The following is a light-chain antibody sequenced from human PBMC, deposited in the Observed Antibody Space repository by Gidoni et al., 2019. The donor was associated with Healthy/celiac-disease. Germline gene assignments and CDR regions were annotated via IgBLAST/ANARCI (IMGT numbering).Light chain of an antibody. J-gene: IGKJ4*01. CDR1: QSVSSY. CDR3: QQRSNWLT. V-gene: IGKV3-11*01. CDR2: DAS. Sequence: ETVLTQSPATPSVSPGERATLACRASQSVSSYLAWYQQKPGQAPRLLIYDASNRATGIPARFSGSGSGTDFTLTISSLEPEDFAVYYCQQRSNWLTFXGXTKVEIK.